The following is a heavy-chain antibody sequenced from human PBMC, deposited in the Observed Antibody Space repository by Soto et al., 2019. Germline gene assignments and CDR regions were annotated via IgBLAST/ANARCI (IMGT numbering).Heavy chain of an antibody. CDR3: AKVGSTSCYLCMDV. Sequence: QVQLVESGGGVVQPGRSLRLSCAASGFTFSSYGMHWVRQAPGKGLEWVAVISYDGSNKYYADSVKGRFTISRDNSKNTQYLIMNSLRAEDTAVYYCAKVGSTSCYLCMDVWGQGTTVTVSS. CDR1: GFTFSSYG. V-gene: IGHV3-30*18. D-gene: IGHD2-2*01. CDR2: ISYDGSNK. J-gene: IGHJ6*02.